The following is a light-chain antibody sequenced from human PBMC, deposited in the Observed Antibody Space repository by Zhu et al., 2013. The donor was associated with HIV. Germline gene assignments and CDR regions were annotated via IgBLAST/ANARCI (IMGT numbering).Light chain of an antibody. CDR3: CSYTNIVNTEV. CDR2: EVT. CDR1: SSDIGGYNY. Sequence: QSALTQPASVSGSPGQTISISCTGTSSDIGGYNYVSWYQQHPGKAPKLLIYEVTLRPSGVSNRFSGSKSGNTASLTISGLQADDEAEYYCCSYTNIVNTEVFGTGTRLIVL. J-gene: IGLJ1*01. V-gene: IGLV2-14*03.